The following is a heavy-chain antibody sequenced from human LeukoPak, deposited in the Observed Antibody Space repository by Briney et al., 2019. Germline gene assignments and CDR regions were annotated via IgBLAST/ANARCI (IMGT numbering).Heavy chain of an antibody. CDR3: AKAPVTSCRGAFCYPLDS. Sequence: GGSLRLSCVASGFTFRTYAMSWVRQAPGKGLEWVSAISSSDDGTYHAGSVRGRFTISRDSSKNTLYLQMNNLRTEDAAIYYCAKAPVTSCRGAFCYPLDSWGQGTLVTVSS. CDR2: ISSSDDGT. V-gene: IGHV3-23*01. J-gene: IGHJ4*02. D-gene: IGHD2-15*01. CDR1: GFTFRTYA.